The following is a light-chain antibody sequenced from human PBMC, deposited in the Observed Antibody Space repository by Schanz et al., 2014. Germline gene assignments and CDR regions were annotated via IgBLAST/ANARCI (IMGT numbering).Light chain of an antibody. V-gene: IGLV2-14*01. CDR3: CSFARSSGSWV. Sequence: QSALTQPRSVSGSPGQSITLSCTGTSSDVGGTNYVSWYQQHPGKVPKLMIYDVNNRPSGVSYRFSGSKSGNTASLTISGLQAEDEADYYCCSFARSSGSWVFGGGTKLTVL. CDR1: SSDVGGTNY. CDR2: DVN. J-gene: IGLJ3*02.